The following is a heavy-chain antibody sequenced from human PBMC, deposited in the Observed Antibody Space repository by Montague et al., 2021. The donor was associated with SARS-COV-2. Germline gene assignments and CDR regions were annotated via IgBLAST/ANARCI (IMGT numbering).Heavy chain of an antibody. Sequence: SETLSLTCTVSGGSISSYYWSWIRQPPGKGLEWIGYIYYSGSTNYNPSLKSRVTISVDTSKNQFSLKLSSATAADTAVYYCARAQMNRITIFGVVAEFDPWGQGTLVTVSS. V-gene: IGHV4-59*01. CDR2: IYYSGST. D-gene: IGHD3-3*01. J-gene: IGHJ5*02. CDR3: ARAQMNRITIFGVVAEFDP. CDR1: GGSISSYY.